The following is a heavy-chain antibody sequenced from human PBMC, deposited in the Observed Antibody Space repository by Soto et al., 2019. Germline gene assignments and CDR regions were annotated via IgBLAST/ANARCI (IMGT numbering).Heavy chain of an antibody. D-gene: IGHD3-10*01. Sequence: QVQLVESGGGVVQPGRSLRLSCAASGFSFNSFGMHWVRQAPGKGLEWVAIIYYDGSNKYYADSVKGRFTISRDNSKNMVYRQMDSLRAEGTAMFYCARGGAFGESSAWWFDLWGRGTMVTVSS. CDR1: GFSFNSFG. CDR3: ARGGAFGESSAWWFDL. J-gene: IGHJ2*01. V-gene: IGHV3-33*01. CDR2: IYYDGSNK.